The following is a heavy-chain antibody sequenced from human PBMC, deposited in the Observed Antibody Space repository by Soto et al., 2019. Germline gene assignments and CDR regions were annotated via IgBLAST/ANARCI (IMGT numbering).Heavy chain of an antibody. V-gene: IGHV1-69*02. CDR3: ARRLVGSQSPFDY. CDR1: GGTFSSYT. D-gene: IGHD1-26*01. Sequence: QVQLVQSGAEVKKPGSSVKISCKASGGTFSSYTISWVLQAPGQGLEWMGRIIPILGIANYAQKFQGRVTIAADKSTSTAYMELRSLRSEDTAMYYCARRLVGSQSPFDYWGQGTLVTVSS. J-gene: IGHJ4*02. CDR2: IIPILGIA.